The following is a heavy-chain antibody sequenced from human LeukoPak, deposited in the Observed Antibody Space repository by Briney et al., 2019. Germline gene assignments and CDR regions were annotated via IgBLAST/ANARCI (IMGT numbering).Heavy chain of an antibody. J-gene: IGHJ4*02. CDR2: FDPEDGET. D-gene: IGHD1-20*01. CDR3: ATDLTGTASDY. CDR1: GYTLTELS. Sequence: ASVKVSCKVSGYTLTELSMHWVRQAPGKGLEWMGGFDPEDGETIYAQKFQGRVTVTEDTSTDTAYMELSSLRSEDTAVYYCATDLTGTASDYWGQGTLVTVSS. V-gene: IGHV1-24*01.